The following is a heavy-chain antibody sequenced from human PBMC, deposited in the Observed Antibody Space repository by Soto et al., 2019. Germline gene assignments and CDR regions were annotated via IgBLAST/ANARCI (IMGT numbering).Heavy chain of an antibody. CDR1: GFAFNNYG. CDR3: AREDSIIIPAVSDF. CDR2: ISKSDYT. D-gene: IGHD2-2*01. J-gene: IGHJ4*02. Sequence: GGSLRLSCTVSGFAFNNYGINWVRQSPGKGLEWVSSISKSDYTYYSDSVKGRFTISRDNAKSSVSLQMNTLRVEDTAVYYCAREDSIIIPAVSDFWGQGTLVTVSS. V-gene: IGHV3-21*01.